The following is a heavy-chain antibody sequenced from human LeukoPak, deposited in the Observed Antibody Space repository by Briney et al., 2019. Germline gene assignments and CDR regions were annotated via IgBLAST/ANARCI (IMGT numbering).Heavy chain of an antibody. D-gene: IGHD3-22*01. CDR2: IRYDGSNK. CDR1: GFTFSSCG. J-gene: IGHJ4*02. Sequence: GGSLRLSCAASGFTFSSCGMHWVRQAPGKGLEGVAFIRYDGSNKYYADSVKGRFTISRDNSKNTLYLQVNSLRADDAGVYYCAKEPPYFYDSSGLDYWGQGTLVTVSS. V-gene: IGHV3-30*02. CDR3: AKEPPYFYDSSGLDY.